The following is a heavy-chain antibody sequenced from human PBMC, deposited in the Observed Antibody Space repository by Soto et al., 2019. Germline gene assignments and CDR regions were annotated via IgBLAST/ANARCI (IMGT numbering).Heavy chain of an antibody. V-gene: IGHV4-4*02. J-gene: IGHJ6*04. CDR3: AREITEANGYAMDV. Sequence: SETLSLTCSVSGGSIISINWCSCGRHPPGKGLEWIGEIYHSGSTNYNPSLKSRVTISVDKSKNQFSLKLSSVTAADKAVYYCAREITEANGYAMDVWGKGTKVTXS. CDR2: IYHSGST. CDR1: GGSIISINW.